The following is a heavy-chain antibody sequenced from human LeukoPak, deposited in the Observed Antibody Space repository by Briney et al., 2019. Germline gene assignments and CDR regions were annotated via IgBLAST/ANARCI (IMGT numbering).Heavy chain of an antibody. CDR1: GLSFSGYY. D-gene: IGHD2/OR15-2a*01. V-gene: IGHV4-34*01. Sequence: DPSETLSLTCAVYGLSFSGYYWSWIRQPPGKGLEWIGEINHSGSTNYNPSLKSRVTISVDTSKSQFSLNLSSVTAAGTAVYYCARLPLSNRWFDPWGQGTLVTVSS. J-gene: IGHJ5*02. CDR2: INHSGST. CDR3: ARLPLSNRWFDP.